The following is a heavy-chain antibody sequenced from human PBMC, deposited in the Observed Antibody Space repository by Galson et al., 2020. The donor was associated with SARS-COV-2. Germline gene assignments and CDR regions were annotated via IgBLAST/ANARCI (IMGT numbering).Heavy chain of an antibody. CDR3: ARDMAAVAGTPYDAVDI. CDR2: INPSGGST. CDR1: GYTFTSYY. V-gene: IGHV1-46*03. D-gene: IGHD6-19*01. J-gene: IGHJ3*02. Sequence: ASVKVSCQASGYTFTSYYMHWVRQATGQGLEWMGIINPSGGSTSYAQKFQGRVTMTRDTSTSTVYMELSSLRSEDTAVYYCARDMAAVAGTPYDAVDIWGQGTMVTVSS.